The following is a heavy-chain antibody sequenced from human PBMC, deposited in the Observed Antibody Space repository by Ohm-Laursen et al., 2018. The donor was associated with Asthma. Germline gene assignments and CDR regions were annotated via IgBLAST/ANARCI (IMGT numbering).Heavy chain of an antibody. Sequence: ASVKVSCKASGGTFSSYAISWVRQAPGQGLEWMGGIIPIFGTANYAQKFQGRVTITADESTSTAYMELSSLRSEDTAVYYCARGFATMIVVAHYWGQGTLVTVSS. CDR2: IIPIFGTA. CDR3: ARGFATMIVVAHY. J-gene: IGHJ4*02. V-gene: IGHV1-69*13. D-gene: IGHD3-22*01. CDR1: GGTFSSYA.